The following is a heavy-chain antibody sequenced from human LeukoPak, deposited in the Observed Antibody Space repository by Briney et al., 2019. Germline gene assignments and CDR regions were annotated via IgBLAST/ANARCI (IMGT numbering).Heavy chain of an antibody. D-gene: IGHD1-26*01. CDR2: IYYSGST. Sequence: SETLSLTCTVSGGSISSYYWSWIRQPPGKGLEWIGYIYYSGSTNYNPSLKSRVTISVDTSKNQFSLKLSSVTAADTAVYYCASAYSGSYYAYYYGMGVWGQGTTVTVSS. CDR3: ASAYSGSYYAYYYGMGV. V-gene: IGHV4-59*01. CDR1: GGSISSYY. J-gene: IGHJ6*02.